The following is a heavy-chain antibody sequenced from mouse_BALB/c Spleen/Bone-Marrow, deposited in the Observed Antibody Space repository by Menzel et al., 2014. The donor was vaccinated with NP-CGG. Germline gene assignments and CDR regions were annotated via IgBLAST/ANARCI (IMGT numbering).Heavy chain of an antibody. CDR1: GYTFTSYL. D-gene: IGHD2-4*01. CDR2: INPSTGYT. J-gene: IGHJ3*01. Sequence: VQLQESGAELAKPGASVKMSCKASGYTFTSYLMHWVKQRPGQGLEWIGYINPSTGYTEYNQKFKDKATLTADKSSSTAYMQLSSLASEDSAVYYCAREGDYDGFAYWGQGTLVTVSA. CDR3: AREGDYDGFAY. V-gene: IGHV1-4*01.